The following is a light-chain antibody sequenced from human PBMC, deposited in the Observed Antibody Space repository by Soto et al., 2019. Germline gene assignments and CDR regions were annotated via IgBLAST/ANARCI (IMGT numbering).Light chain of an antibody. CDR2: GVS. Sequence: NVLKQSPGALSLTTGERANLSCRASQSVSSNYLAWYQQKVGQAPRLLMYGVSTRATGIPDRFSGSGFGTDFTLTISRLEPEDFAVYYVRQFGSSPITCGQGTRLEIK. CDR3: RQFGSSPIT. J-gene: IGKJ5*01. CDR1: QSVSSNY. V-gene: IGKV3-20*01.